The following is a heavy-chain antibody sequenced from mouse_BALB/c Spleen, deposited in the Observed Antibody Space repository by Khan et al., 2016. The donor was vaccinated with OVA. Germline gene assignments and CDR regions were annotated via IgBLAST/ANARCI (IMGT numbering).Heavy chain of an antibody. J-gene: IGHJ1*01. D-gene: IGHD1-1*01. V-gene: IGHV1-9*01. CDR2: ILPGSGSS. CDR3: ARYTNYWYFAD. CDR1: GYTFSNSC. Sequence: QVQLKQSGAELMKPGASVKISCKATGYTFSNSCIEWVKQRPGHGLEWIGEILPGSGSSNYNEKFKGKATFTVDTSSNTAYMQLSSLTSEDSAVYYCARYTNYWYFADWGEGTTVTVSS.